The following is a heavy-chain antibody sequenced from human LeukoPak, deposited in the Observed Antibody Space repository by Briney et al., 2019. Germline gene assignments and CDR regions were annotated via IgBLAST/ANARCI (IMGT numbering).Heavy chain of an antibody. CDR2: ISGSGGST. D-gene: IGHD1-26*01. CDR3: ARVGLGTYAFDI. J-gene: IGHJ3*02. CDR1: GFTFSSYA. V-gene: IGHV3-23*01. Sequence: GGSLRLSCAASGFTFSSYAMSWVRQAPGKGLEWVSAISGSGGSTYYADSVKGRFTISRDNAKNSLYLQMNSLRAEDTAVYYCARVGLGTYAFDIWGQGTMVTVSS.